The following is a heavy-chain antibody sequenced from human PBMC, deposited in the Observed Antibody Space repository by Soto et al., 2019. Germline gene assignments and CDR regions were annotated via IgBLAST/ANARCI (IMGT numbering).Heavy chain of an antibody. D-gene: IGHD2-15*01. J-gene: IGHJ4*02. V-gene: IGHV5-51*01. CDR1: GDRFTSSL. CDR2: VYPSDSDV. CDR3: TKGPTSSFDS. Sequence: PGESLKISFQGSGDRFTSSLICWGRQGPVKGLEGLGNVYPSDSDVRYSPSFEGRVTISADNSINTAYLHLLNLKASDTAIYYCTKGPTSSFDSGAQGPRVNVSS.